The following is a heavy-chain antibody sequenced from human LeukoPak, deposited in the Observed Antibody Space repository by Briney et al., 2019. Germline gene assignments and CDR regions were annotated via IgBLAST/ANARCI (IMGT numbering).Heavy chain of an antibody. CDR2: ISGRGANT. CDR1: GFTFSSHA. CDR3: VKDMEYYYDSSDYSPYYSYYMDV. J-gene: IGHJ6*03. D-gene: IGHD3-22*01. Sequence: GGSLRLSCAASGFTFSSHAMSWVRQAPGKGLAWVSAISGRGANTYYADSVKGRFTIPRDNSKNTLYLQMNSLRAEDTAIYYCVKDMEYYYDSSDYSPYYSYYMDVWGKGTTVTVSS. V-gene: IGHV3-23*01.